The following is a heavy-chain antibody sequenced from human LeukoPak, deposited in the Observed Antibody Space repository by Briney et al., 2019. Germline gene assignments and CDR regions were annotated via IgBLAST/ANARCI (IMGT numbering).Heavy chain of an antibody. CDR3: ARAIEYFEAYMDV. Sequence: PSETLSLTCSVSGGSIRSSSYYWGWIRQPPGKGLEWIGSIYYSGSTYYNPSLKSRVTISIDTSKNQFSLKLSSVTAADTAVYYCARAIEYFEAYMDVWGKGTTVTISS. D-gene: IGHD3-9*01. V-gene: IGHV4-39*07. CDR1: GGSIRSSSYY. J-gene: IGHJ6*03. CDR2: IYYSGST.